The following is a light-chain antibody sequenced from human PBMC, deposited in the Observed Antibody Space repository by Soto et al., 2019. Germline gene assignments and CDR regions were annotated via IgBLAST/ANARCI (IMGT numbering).Light chain of an antibody. CDR2: AAS. Sequence: DIQLTQSPSVLSASVEDSVNMTFRPSQCISSYLAWYQQKPGKAPKLLIYAASTLLSGVPSRFSGSGSRTEFTLTISRLQHEDFATYYCQQVNSYPLTFGGGTKVDIK. CDR3: QQVNSYPLT. CDR1: QCISSY. V-gene: IGKV1-9*01. J-gene: IGKJ4*02.